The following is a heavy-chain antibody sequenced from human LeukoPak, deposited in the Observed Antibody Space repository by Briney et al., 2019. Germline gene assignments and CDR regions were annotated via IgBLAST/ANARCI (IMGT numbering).Heavy chain of an antibody. CDR3: AKGWNYVLVGDDY. CDR1: GFTFSSSA. V-gene: IGHV3-23*01. D-gene: IGHD1-7*01. Sequence: PGGSLRLSCAASGFTFSSSAMSWVRQAPGKGLEWYSAISGGGGTTYYADSVKGRFTISRDNSQNTLYLQMNNLRAEDTALYYCAKGWNYVLVGDDYSGQGTLVTVSS. J-gene: IGHJ4*02. CDR2: ISGGGGTT.